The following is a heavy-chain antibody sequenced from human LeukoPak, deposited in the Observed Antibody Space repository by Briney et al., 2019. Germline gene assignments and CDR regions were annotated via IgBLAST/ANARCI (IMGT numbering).Heavy chain of an antibody. CDR2: IYYSGST. D-gene: IGHD6-6*01. J-gene: IGHJ6*03. CDR1: GGSISSSSYY. V-gene: IGHV4-39*07. CDR3: ARDTHYSSSSGYYYYMNV. Sequence: SETLSLTCTVSGGSISSSSYYWGWIRRPPGKGLEWIGSIYYSGSTYYNPSLKSRVTISIDTSKNQFSLKLSSVTAADTAVYYCARDTHYSSSSGYYYYMNVWGKGTTVTVSS.